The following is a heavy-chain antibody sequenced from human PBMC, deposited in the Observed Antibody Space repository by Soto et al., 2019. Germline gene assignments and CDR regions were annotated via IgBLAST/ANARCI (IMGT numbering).Heavy chain of an antibody. V-gene: IGHV3-7*03. J-gene: IGHJ6*01. CDR2: IKQDESEK. Sequence: GSLRLSCATSSLSFSSYWMSWVRQSPGKGLEWVSNIKQDESEKNYVDSVKGRFTISRDNAKNSLYLQMNSLSPEQPDVYFCANDTQTGNYY. CDR3: ANDTQTGNYY. CDR1: SLSFSSYW. D-gene: IGHD7-27*01.